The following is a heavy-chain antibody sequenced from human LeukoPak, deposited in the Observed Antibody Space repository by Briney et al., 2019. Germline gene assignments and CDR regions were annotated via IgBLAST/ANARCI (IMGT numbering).Heavy chain of an antibody. CDR1: GYTFTSYD. CDR3: ASGHSSSPSFDY. CDR2: MNPNSGNT. Sequence: ASVKVSCKASGYTFTSYDINWVRQATGQGLEWMGWMNPNSGNTGYAQKFQGRVTMTRNTSISTAYMELSSLRAEDTAVYYCASGHSSSPSFDYWGQGTLVTVSS. D-gene: IGHD6-13*01. V-gene: IGHV1-8*01. J-gene: IGHJ4*02.